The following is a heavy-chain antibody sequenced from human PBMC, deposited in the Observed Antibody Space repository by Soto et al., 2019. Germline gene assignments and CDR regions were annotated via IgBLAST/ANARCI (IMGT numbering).Heavy chain of an antibody. D-gene: IGHD3-10*01. CDR2: IYYIGST. CDR3: ARGRDGSGSYYIKPYFDY. Sequence: SETLSLTCTVSGGSISSGGYYWNWIRQHPGKGLEWIGYIYYIGSTYYNPSLKSRVTISVDTSKNQFSLKLSSVTAADTAVYYCARGRDGSGSYYIKPYFDYWGQGTLVTVSS. J-gene: IGHJ4*02. CDR1: GGSISSGGYY. V-gene: IGHV4-31*03.